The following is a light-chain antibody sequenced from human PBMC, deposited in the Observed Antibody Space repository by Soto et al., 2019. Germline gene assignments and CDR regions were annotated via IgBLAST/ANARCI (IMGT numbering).Light chain of an antibody. CDR2: GAS. V-gene: IGKV3-20*01. CDR3: QQYASSPYT. CDR1: QSISSSY. Sequence: EIVLTQSPCTLSLSPGERATLSCRTSQSISSSYLAWYKQKPGQAPSLFSYGASRRATGIPDRFSGRESGTEFTLTITTLEPEDSAVYFCQQYASSPYTFGQGTKVDIK. J-gene: IGKJ2*01.